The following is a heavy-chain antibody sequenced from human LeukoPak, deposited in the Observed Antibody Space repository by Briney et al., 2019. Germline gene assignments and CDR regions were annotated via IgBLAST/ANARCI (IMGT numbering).Heavy chain of an antibody. J-gene: IGHJ4*02. CDR1: GYSFTSYW. V-gene: IGHV5-10-1*01. CDR3: ARRVGVVAATGLGY. CDR2: IDPSDPYT. Sequence: NPGESLKISCTGSGYSFTSYWISWVRQMPGKDREWMGRIDPSDPYTTYSPSFQGHVTISADKSISTAYLQWSSLKASDTAMYYCARRVGVVAATGLGYWGQGTLVTVSS. D-gene: IGHD2-15*01.